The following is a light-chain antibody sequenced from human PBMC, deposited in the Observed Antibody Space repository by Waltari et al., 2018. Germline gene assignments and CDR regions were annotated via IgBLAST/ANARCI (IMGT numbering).Light chain of an antibody. V-gene: IGLV2-8*01. CDR2: EVS. Sequence: QSALTQPPSASGSPGPSVTIPCTGTYRDIVGYDFVPWYQKHPGKAPKVIIYEVSKRPSGVPDRFSGSKSGNTASLTVSGLRAEDEADYYCSSYAGSNSLVFGGGTKLTVL. CDR1: YRDIVGYDF. J-gene: IGLJ2*01. CDR3: SSYAGSNSLV.